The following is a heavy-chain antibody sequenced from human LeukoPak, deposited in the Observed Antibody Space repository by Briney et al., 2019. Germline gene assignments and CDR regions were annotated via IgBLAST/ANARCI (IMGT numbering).Heavy chain of an antibody. J-gene: IGHJ4*02. CDR1: GGSISSYY. V-gene: IGHV4-59*01. CDR3: ARVGSSSGWYFFDS. CDR2: IYYSGST. Sequence: SETLSLTCTVSGGSISSYYWSWIRQPPGKGLEWIGYIYYSGSTNYNPSLKSRVTISVDTSKNQFSLKLSSVTAADTAVYYCARVGSSSGWYFFDSWGQGTLVTVSS. D-gene: IGHD6-19*01.